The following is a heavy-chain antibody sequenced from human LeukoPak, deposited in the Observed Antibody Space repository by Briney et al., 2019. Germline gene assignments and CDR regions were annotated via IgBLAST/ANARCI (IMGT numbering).Heavy chain of an antibody. Sequence: PGGSLRLSRAASGFTFSSYAMSWARQAPGKGLEWVSSISGSGGSTYYADSVKGRFTISRDNSKNTLYLQMNSLRAEDTAVYYCAKAAPPGFLPPFDYWGQGTLVTVSS. CDR1: GFTFSSYA. V-gene: IGHV3-23*01. D-gene: IGHD3-10*01. J-gene: IGHJ4*02. CDR3: AKAAPPGFLPPFDY. CDR2: ISGSGGST.